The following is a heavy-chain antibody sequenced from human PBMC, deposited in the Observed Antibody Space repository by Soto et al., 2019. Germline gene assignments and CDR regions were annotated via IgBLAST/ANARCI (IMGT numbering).Heavy chain of an antibody. CDR3: ARSPPEGGVIGMDV. CDR2: INPNSGGT. J-gene: IGHJ6*02. D-gene: IGHD3-10*01. V-gene: IGHV1-2*04. Sequence: QVQLVQSGAEVKKPGASVKVSCKASGYTFTGYYMHWVRQAPGQGLEWMGWINPNSGGTNYAQKFQGWVTMTRDTXXSTAYMELSRLRSDDTAVYYCARSPPEGGVIGMDVWGQGTTVTVSS. CDR1: GYTFTGYY.